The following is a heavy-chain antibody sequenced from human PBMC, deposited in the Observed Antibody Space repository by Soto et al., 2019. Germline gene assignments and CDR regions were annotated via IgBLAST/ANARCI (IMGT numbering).Heavy chain of an antibody. CDR1: GGTFSSYS. CDR3: ARDGGRHSGGIEY. Sequence: QVQLVQSGAEVKKPGSSVKVSCKASGGTFSSYSINWVRQAPGQGLEWMGEIIPIFGTANYAQKFHGRVTITADESMSTAYMELSSMRSEDTAVYYCARDGGRHSGGIEYWGQGTLVNVS. CDR2: IIPIFGTA. D-gene: IGHD1-26*01. V-gene: IGHV1-69*01. J-gene: IGHJ4*02.